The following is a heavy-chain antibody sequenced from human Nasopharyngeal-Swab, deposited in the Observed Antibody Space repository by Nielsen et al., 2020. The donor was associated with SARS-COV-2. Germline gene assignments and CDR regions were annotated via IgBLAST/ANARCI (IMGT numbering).Heavy chain of an antibody. CDR1: GGSISSYY. J-gene: IGHJ1*01. CDR3: ARLGYCSGGSCYWGYFQH. V-gene: IGHV4-59*01. Sequence: SETLSLTCTVSGGSISSYYWSWIRQPPGKGLEWIGYIYYSGSTNYNPSLKSRVTISVDTSKNQFSLKLSSVTAADTAVYYCARLGYCSGGSCYWGYFQHWGQGTLDTVSS. CDR2: IYYSGST. D-gene: IGHD2-15*01.